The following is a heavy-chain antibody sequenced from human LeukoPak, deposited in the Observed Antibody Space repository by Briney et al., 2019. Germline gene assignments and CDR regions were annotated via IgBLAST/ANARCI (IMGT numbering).Heavy chain of an antibody. CDR1: RGSISSSSYY. Sequence: SETLSLTCTVSRGSISSSSYYWGWLRQPPGKGLEWIGYIYYSGSTYYNPSLKSRVTISVDTSKNQFSLKLSSVTAADTAVYYCARGSVVPAAATNWFDPWGQGTLVTVSS. V-gene: IGHV4-39*07. D-gene: IGHD2-2*01. CDR3: ARGSVVPAAATNWFDP. J-gene: IGHJ5*02. CDR2: IYYSGST.